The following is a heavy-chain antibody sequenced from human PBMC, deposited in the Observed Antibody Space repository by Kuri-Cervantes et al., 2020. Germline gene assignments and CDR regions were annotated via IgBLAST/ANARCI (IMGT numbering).Heavy chain of an antibody. D-gene: IGHD3-10*01. CDR3: ARARSNFGSGSYVDY. Sequence: GGSLRLSCAASGFTFSSYGMHWARQAPGKGLEWVTIIWYDGSNKYYADSVKGRFTISRDNSKNTLSLQMNSLRAEDTAVYYCARARSNFGSGSYVDYWGQGTLVTVSS. CDR1: GFTFSSYG. CDR2: IWYDGSNK. V-gene: IGHV3-33*01. J-gene: IGHJ4*02.